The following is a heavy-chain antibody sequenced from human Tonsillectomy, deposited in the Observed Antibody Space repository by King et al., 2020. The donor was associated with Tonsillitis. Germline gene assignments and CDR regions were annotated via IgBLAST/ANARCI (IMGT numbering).Heavy chain of an antibody. CDR1: GGSISNYY. CDR2: FYTSGNT. V-gene: IGHV4-4*07. J-gene: IGHJ4*02. D-gene: IGHD6-13*01. CDR3: ARGYSSSWVDY. Sequence: VQLQESGPGLVKPSETLSLTCTVSGGSISNYYWSWIRPPAGKTLEWIGRFYTSGNTNYHPSLKSRVTMSVDTSKNQFSLKLSSVTAADTAVYYCARGYSSSWVDYWGQGTLVTVSS.